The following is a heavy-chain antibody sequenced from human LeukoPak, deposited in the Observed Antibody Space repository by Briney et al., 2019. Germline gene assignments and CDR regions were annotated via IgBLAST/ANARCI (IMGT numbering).Heavy chain of an antibody. D-gene: IGHD3-3*01. CDR1: GYTFTGYY. CDR3: ARSFPPEYYDFWSGSYLGPDY. J-gene: IGHJ4*02. V-gene: IGHV1-2*06. Sequence: ASVKVSCKASGYTFTGYYMHWVRQAPGQGLEWMGRINPNSGGTNYAQEFQGRVTMTRDTSISTAYMELSRLRSDDTAVYYCARSFPPEYYDFWSGSYLGPDYWGQGTLVTVSS. CDR2: INPNSGGT.